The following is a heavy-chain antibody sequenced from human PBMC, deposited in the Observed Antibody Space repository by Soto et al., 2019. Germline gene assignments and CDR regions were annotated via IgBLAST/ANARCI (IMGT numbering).Heavy chain of an antibody. D-gene: IGHD4-17*01. Sequence: QVQLQESGPGPVKPSQTLSLTCTVSGGSISSGGYYWSWIRQHPGKGLEWIGYIYYSGSTYYNPSLKSRVTISADTSKNQFSLELSSVTAADTAVYYCARGRTVTYGMDVWGQGTTVTVSS. CDR1: GGSISSGGYY. CDR2: IYYSGST. CDR3: ARGRTVTYGMDV. V-gene: IGHV4-31*03. J-gene: IGHJ6*02.